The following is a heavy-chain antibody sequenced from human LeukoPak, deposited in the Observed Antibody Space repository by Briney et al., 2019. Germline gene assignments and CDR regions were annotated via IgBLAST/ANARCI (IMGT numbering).Heavy chain of an antibody. CDR3: ARVASYYFDY. D-gene: IGHD2-2*01. CDR2: ISYDGSNK. J-gene: IGHJ4*02. V-gene: IGHV3-30-3*01. CDR1: GFTFSSYA. Sequence: PGGSLRLSCAASGFTFSSYAMHWVRQAPGKGLEWVAVISYDGSNKYYADFVKGRFTISRDNSKNTLYLQMNSLRAEDTAVYYCARVASYYFDYWGQGTLVTVSS.